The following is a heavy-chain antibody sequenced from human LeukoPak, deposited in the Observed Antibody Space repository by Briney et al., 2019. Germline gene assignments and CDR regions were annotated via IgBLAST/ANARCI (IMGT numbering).Heavy chain of an antibody. J-gene: IGHJ4*02. CDR1: GFTVSSNF. D-gene: IGHD6-13*01. V-gene: IGHV3-53*05. CDR3: ASPSPGGGAAGLFDY. Sequence: GGSLRLSCAVSGFTVSSNFLNWVRQAPGKGLEWVSVLYSGGTTFYADSVRGRFTISRDNSRNTLYLQMDSLRADDTAVCYCASPSPGGGAAGLFDYWGQGTLVTVSS. CDR2: LYSGGTT.